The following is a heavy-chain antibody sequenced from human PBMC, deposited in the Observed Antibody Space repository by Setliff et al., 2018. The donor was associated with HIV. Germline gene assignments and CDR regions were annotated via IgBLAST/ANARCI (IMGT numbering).Heavy chain of an antibody. CDR1: GYTFTTSA. J-gene: IGHJ4*02. V-gene: IGHV1-18*01. CDR3: ATDRTQTGMNMVRGLLTDPARFPLDY. D-gene: IGHD3-10*01. Sequence: ASVKVSCKASGYTFTTSALSWVRQAPGQELQWMGWGHTYNGNVNYARKFRGRVTLTTDSSTTAAYMELTSLTSDDTAVYYCATDRTQTGMNMVRGLLTDPARFPLDYWGQGSLVTVSS. CDR2: GHTYNGNV.